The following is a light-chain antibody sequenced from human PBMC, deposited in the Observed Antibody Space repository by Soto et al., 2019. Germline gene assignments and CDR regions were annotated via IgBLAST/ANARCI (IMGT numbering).Light chain of an antibody. V-gene: IGKV3-15*01. CDR3: QQYDNWPIT. Sequence: EIVMTQSPATLSVSPGERATLSCRASQSLRSDLAWYQQKPGQAPRLLIYGASTRATDIPARFSGSGSGTEFTLTISSLQSEDFAVYYCQQYDNWPITFGQGTRLEIK. CDR1: QSLRSD. CDR2: GAS. J-gene: IGKJ5*01.